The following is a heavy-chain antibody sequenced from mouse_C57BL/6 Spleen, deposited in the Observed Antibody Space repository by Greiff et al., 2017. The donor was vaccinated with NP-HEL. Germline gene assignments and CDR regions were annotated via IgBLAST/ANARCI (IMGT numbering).Heavy chain of an antibody. V-gene: IGHV1-42*01. CDR1: GYSFTGYY. D-gene: IGHD2-1*01. Sequence: VQLQQSGPELVKPGASVKISCKASGYSFTGYYMNWVKQSPEKSLEWIGEINPSTGGTTYNQKFKAKATLTVDKSSSTAYMKLKSLTSEDSAVYYCARYYGNLYAMDYWGQGTSVTVSS. CDR3: ARYYGNLYAMDY. CDR2: INPSTGGT. J-gene: IGHJ4*01.